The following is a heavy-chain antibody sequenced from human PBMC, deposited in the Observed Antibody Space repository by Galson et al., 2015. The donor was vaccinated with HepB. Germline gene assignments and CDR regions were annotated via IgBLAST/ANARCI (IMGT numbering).Heavy chain of an antibody. V-gene: IGHV3-74*01. D-gene: IGHD2-15*01. J-gene: IGHJ4*02. CDR1: GFTFTTYW. CDR3: VRDPPRGLPLFDW. CDR2: INNDGSST. Sequence: SLRLSCAVSGFTFTTYWMHWVRHAPGKGLVWVSHINNDGSSTNYADSVKGRFTISRDNAKNTLYLEMNTLRAEDTAVYYCVRDPPRGLPLFDWWGQGTRVTVSA.